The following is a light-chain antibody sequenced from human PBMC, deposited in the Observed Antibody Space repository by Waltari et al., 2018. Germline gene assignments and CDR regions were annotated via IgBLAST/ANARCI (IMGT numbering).Light chain of an antibody. Sequence: ETVLTQSPGTLSLSPGEGVTLSCRASQRVGSNHLAWYQQKPGQAPRLLIYDASTRATGTPDRFSGSGSWTDFTLTISRLEPEDFAVYYCQQYTTSLRYTFGQGTRLEIK. CDR3: QQYTTSLRYT. J-gene: IGKJ2*01. V-gene: IGKV3-20*01. CDR2: DAS. CDR1: QRVGSNH.